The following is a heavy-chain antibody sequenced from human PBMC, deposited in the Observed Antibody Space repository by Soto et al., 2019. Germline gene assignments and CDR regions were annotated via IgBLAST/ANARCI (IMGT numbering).Heavy chain of an antibody. CDR2: IVVGSGNT. CDR1: GFTFTSSA. J-gene: IGHJ4*02. CDR3: AADPYGSGKSPYFDY. V-gene: IGHV1-58*02. Sequence: GASVKVSCKASGFTFTSSAMQWVRQARGQRLEWIGWIVVGSGNTNYAQKFQERVTITRDMSTSTAYMELSSLRSEDTAVYYCAADPYGSGKSPYFDYWGQGTLVTVSS. D-gene: IGHD3-10*01.